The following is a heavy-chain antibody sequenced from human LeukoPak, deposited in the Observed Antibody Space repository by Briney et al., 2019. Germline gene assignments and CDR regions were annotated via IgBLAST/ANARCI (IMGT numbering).Heavy chain of an antibody. V-gene: IGHV3-11*01. CDR2: TSPTGSDT. D-gene: IGHD6-6*01. CDR3: TSGSSSVGY. CDR1: GFIFSDYY. Sequence: GGSLRLSCAASGFIFSDYYMSWIRRAPGKGLEWVSYTSPTGSDTYYAQSVKGRFTISRDNAKNSLSLHMNSLRVEDTAIYYCTSGSSSVGYWGQGTLVTVSS. J-gene: IGHJ4*02.